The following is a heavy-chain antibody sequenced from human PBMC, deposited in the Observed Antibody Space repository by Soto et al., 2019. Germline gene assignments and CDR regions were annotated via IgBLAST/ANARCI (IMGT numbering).Heavy chain of an antibody. Sequence: SQTLSLTCAISGDSVSSNSAAWNWIRQSPSRGLEWLGRTYYRSKWYNDYAVSVKSRITINPDTSKNQFSLQLNSVTPEDTAVYYCARDLKVMTTVVTDAFDIWGQGTMVTVSS. D-gene: IGHD4-17*01. V-gene: IGHV6-1*01. J-gene: IGHJ3*02. CDR2: TYYRSKWYN. CDR3: ARDLKVMTTVVTDAFDI. CDR1: GDSVSSNSAA.